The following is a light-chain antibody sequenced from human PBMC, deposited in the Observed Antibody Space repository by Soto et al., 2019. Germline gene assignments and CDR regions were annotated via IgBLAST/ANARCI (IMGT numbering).Light chain of an antibody. J-gene: IGLJ2*01. CDR1: SSDVGGYNY. CDR2: GVS. CDR3: HSYASVNSPVL. V-gene: IGLV2-14*03. Sequence: LTQPASLSGSPAQSITISCTGTSSDVGGYNYVSWYQQHPGKAPRLMIYGVSNRPFGVSSRFSGSKSGNTASLTISGLQSEDEADYYCHSYASVNSPVLFGGGTKLTVL.